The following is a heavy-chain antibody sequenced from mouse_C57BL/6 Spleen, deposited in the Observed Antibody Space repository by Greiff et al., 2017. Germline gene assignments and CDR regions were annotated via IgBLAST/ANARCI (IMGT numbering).Heavy chain of an antibody. D-gene: IGHD1-3*01. CDR3: ARWESSPWYFDV. V-gene: IGHV1-81*01. CDR2: IYPRSGNT. CDR1: GYTFTSYG. J-gene: IGHJ1*03. Sequence: QVQLQQSGAELARPGASVKLSCKASGYTFTSYGISWVKQRTGQGLEWIGEIYPRSGNTYYNEKFKGKATLTADKSSSTAYMELRSLTSEDSAVYFCARWESSPWYFDVWGTGTTVTVSS.